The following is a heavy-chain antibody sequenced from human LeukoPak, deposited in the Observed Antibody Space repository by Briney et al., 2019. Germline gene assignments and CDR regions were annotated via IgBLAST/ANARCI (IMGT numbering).Heavy chain of an antibody. CDR3: ARSIRAITFGGPTDAFDI. J-gene: IGHJ3*02. CDR2: IYTSGST. V-gene: IGHV4-4*07. Sequence: PSETLSLTCTVSGGSISSYYWSWIRQPAGKGLEWIGRIYTSGSTNYNPSLKSRVTMSVDTSKNQFSLKLSSVTAADTAVYYCARSIRAITFGGPTDAFDIWGQGTMVTVSS. CDR1: GGSISSYY. D-gene: IGHD3-16*01.